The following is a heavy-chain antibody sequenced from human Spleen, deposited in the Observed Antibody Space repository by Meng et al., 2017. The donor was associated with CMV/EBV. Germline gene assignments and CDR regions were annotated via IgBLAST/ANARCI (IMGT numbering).Heavy chain of an antibody. D-gene: IGHD3-10*01. CDR2: VYNSRST. CDR3: ARGAYYYGSGDSFDY. V-gene: IGHV4-59*01. J-gene: IGHJ4*02. Sequence: QGQLQQAGPGLVKPSEALSLTCTVSAACINSYYWRWLRHRPGKGQELIGYVYNSRSTNYKPSLNSRVTRLVDTSKNHLSMQLRYVNGADTAVYYCARGAYYYGSGDSFDYWGQGTLVTVSS. CDR1: AACINSYY.